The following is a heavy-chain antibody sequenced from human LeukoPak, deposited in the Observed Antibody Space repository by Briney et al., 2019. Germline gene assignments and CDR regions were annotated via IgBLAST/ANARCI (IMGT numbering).Heavy chain of an antibody. Sequence: GGSLRLSCAASGFTFSSYGMHWVRQAPGKGLEWVAVIWYDGSNKYYADSVKGRFTISRDNSKNTLYLQMNSLRAEDTAVYYCARDLKWLDYYYYGMDVWGQGTTVTVSS. CDR1: GFTFSSYG. CDR2: IWYDGSNK. D-gene: IGHD6-19*01. V-gene: IGHV3-33*01. CDR3: ARDLKWLDYYYYGMDV. J-gene: IGHJ6*02.